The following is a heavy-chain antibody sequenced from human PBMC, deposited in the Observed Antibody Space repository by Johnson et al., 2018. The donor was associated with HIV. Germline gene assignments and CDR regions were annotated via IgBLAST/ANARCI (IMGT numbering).Heavy chain of an antibody. D-gene: IGHD3-22*01. Sequence: VQLVESGGGVVQPGRSLRLSCAASGFTFSSYAMHWVRQAPGKGLEWVAVIYSGGSTYYADSVKGRFTISRDNSKKTLYLQMNSLRAEDTAVYYCARDVAATMIVVGGADDALDIWGQGTMVTVSS. CDR3: ARDVAATMIVVGGADDALDI. J-gene: IGHJ3*02. CDR2: IYSGGST. V-gene: IGHV3-66*01. CDR1: GFTFSSYA.